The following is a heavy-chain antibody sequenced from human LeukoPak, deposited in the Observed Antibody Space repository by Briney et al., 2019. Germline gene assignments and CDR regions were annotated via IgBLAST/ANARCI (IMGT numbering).Heavy chain of an antibody. CDR2: MNPNSGNT. J-gene: IGHJ4*02. CDR1: GYTFTNYA. CDR3: ARGLRREQQLLRAFDY. Sequence: ASGNLSCKASGYTFTNYAINWVRQASGQGLEWMGWMNPNSGNTGSAQKFQGRVTMTSNTSISTAYMELSSLRSEDTAVYYCARGLRREQQLLRAFDYWGQGAPVTVSS. V-gene: IGHV1-8*01. D-gene: IGHD6-13*01.